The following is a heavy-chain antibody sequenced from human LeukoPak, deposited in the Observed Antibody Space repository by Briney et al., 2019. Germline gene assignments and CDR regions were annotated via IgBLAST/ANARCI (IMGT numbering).Heavy chain of an antibody. V-gene: IGHV4-34*01. J-gene: IGHJ2*01. Sequence: PSETLSLTCAVYDGSFSGYYWRWIRQPPGRGLEWIGEIGHSGSTNYNPSLKGRVTISVDTSKNQFSLKVRSVTAADTAVYYCARSERGWSFDLWGRGTLVTVSS. D-gene: IGHD1-1*01. CDR1: DGSFSGYY. CDR3: ARSERGWSFDL. CDR2: IGHSGST.